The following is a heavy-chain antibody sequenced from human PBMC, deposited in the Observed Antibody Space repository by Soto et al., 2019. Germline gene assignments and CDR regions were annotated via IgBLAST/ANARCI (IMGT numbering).Heavy chain of an antibody. V-gene: IGHV1-8*01. Sequence: ASVKVSCKASGYTFTSYDINWVRQATGQGLEWMGWMNPNSGNTGYAQKFQGRITMTRNTSISTAYMELNSLRTEDTAVYYCARDIRRRTYYSDSTAYSLNLFFYPMDVWGQGTTVTVSS. CDR1: GYTFTSYD. CDR3: ARDIRRRTYYSDSTAYSLNLFFYPMDV. J-gene: IGHJ6*02. CDR2: MNPNSGNT. D-gene: IGHD3-22*01.